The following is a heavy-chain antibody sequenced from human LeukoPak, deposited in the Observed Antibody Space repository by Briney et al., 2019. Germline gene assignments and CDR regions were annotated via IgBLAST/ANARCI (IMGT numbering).Heavy chain of an antibody. D-gene: IGHD1-26*01. J-gene: IGHJ4*02. Sequence: GASVKVSCKASGYTFTGYYMHWVRQAPGQGLEWMGWINPNSGGTNYAQKFQGRVTMTRDTSISTAYMELSRLRSGDTAVYYCARRVGRNREFDYWGQGTLVTVSS. CDR1: GYTFTGYY. CDR3: ARRVGRNREFDY. V-gene: IGHV1-2*02. CDR2: INPNSGGT.